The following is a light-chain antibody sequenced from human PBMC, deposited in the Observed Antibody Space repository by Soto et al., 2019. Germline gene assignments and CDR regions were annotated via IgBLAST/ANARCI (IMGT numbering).Light chain of an antibody. CDR2: GAS. CDR1: QSVGYY. Sequence: EILLTQSPATLSLSPGERATLSCRARQSVGYYLAWYQQRPGQAPRLLIYGASKRATGIPARFSASGSETDFTLTISSLEPEDFAVYFCQQRSKLPRTFGGGTKIEVK. V-gene: IGKV3-11*01. CDR3: QQRSKLPRT. J-gene: IGKJ4*01.